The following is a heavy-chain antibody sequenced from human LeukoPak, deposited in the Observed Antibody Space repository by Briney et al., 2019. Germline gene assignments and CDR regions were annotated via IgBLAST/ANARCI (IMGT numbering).Heavy chain of an antibody. CDR3: ARRRWGSSGYFDY. CDR1: GFTFGDYA. Sequence: GSLRLSCTASGFTFGDYAMSWVRQPPGKGLEWIGEIYHSGSTNYNPSLKSRVTISVDKSKNQFSLNLSSVTAADTAVYYCARRRWGSSGYFDYWGQGTLVTVSS. D-gene: IGHD3-22*01. CDR2: IYHSGST. J-gene: IGHJ4*02. V-gene: IGHV4-34*01.